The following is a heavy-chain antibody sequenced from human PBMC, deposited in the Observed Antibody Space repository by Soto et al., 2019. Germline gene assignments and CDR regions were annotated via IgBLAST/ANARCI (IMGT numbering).Heavy chain of an antibody. CDR2: ISYDGSDK. J-gene: IGHJ5*02. V-gene: IGHV3-30*04. Sequence: QVRLVESGGGVVQPGKSLRLSCEASGFTFSRDAMFWVRQAPGRGLEWVAVISYDGSDKYYADFAKGRFTISRDNSRDTLYLQMASLTLEDTAVYYCARDWGYDSSFNWFDPWGQGTPVSFSS. D-gene: IGHD3-22*01. CDR3: ARDWGYDSSFNWFDP. CDR1: GFTFSRDA.